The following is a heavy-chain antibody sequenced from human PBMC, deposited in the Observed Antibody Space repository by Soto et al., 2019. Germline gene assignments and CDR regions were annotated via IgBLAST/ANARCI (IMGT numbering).Heavy chain of an antibody. CDR1: GFSLTTRGVG. CDR3: AHTPNYYQYDWFDP. J-gene: IGHJ5*02. V-gene: IGHV2-5*02. Sequence: QITLKESGPTLVKPTQTLTLTCTFSGFSLTTRGVGVGWIRQPPGKALECLALIYWDDDKRYSPSLQSRLSITNDTSKTQVVLTMTHADPVDTATYYCAHTPNYYQYDWFDPWGQGTLVSVSS. CDR2: IYWDDDK. D-gene: IGHD3-16*01.